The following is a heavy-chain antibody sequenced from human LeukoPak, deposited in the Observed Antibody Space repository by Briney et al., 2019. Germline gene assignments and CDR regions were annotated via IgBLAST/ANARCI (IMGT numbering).Heavy chain of an antibody. CDR1: GFTFSSYS. CDR3: ARPGRGVGGFDY. V-gene: IGHV3-21*04. CDR2: ISSSSSYI. D-gene: IGHD3-10*01. Sequence: PGGSLRLSCAASGFTFSSYSMNWVRQAPGKGLEWVSSISSSSSYIYYADSVKGRFTISRDNSKNTLYLQMNSLRAEDTAVYYCARPGRGVGGFDYWGQGTLVTVSS. J-gene: IGHJ4*02.